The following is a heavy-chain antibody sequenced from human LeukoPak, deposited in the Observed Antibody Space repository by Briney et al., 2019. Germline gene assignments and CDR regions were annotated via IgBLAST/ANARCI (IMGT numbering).Heavy chain of an antibody. CDR1: GFTFSYYG. D-gene: IGHD2-2*01. J-gene: IGHJ4*02. CDR2: IRYDGSNE. V-gene: IGHV3-30*02. Sequence: QSGGSLRLSCAASGFTFSYYGMHWVRQAPGKGLEWVAFIRYDGSNEYYAESVKGRFTISRDNSKNTLYLQMNSLRAEDTAAYYCAKIEGKYQLANIPDSWGQGTLVTVSS. CDR3: AKIEGKYQLANIPDS.